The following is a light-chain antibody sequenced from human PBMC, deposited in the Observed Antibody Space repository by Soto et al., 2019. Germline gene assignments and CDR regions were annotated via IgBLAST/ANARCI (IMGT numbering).Light chain of an antibody. V-gene: IGLV2-8*01. Sequence: QSALTQPPSASGSPGQSVTISCTGTSSDVGGYNYVSWYQQHPGKAPKLMIYEVSKRPSGVPDRFSGYKSGNTASLTVSGLQAEDEADYYCSSYAGSHPVVFGGGTKLPVL. CDR1: SSDVGGYNY. CDR2: EVS. J-gene: IGLJ2*01. CDR3: SSYAGSHPVV.